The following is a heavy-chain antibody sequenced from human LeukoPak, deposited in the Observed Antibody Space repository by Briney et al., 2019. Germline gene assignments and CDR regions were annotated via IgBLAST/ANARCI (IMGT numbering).Heavy chain of an antibody. Sequence: ASVKVSCKASGGTFSSYAISWVRQAPGQGLEWMGRINPNSGGTNYAQKFQGRVTMTRDTSISTAYMELSRLRSDDTAVYYCACAWGSSSSDYWGQGTLVTVSS. CDR1: GGTFSSYA. V-gene: IGHV1-2*06. D-gene: IGHD6-13*01. J-gene: IGHJ4*02. CDR2: INPNSGGT. CDR3: ACAWGSSSSDY.